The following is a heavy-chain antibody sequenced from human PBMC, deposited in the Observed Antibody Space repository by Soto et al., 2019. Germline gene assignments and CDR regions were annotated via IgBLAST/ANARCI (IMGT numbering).Heavy chain of an antibody. Sequence: GGSLRLSCAASGFTFRSYGRQWVRQAPGKGLVWVSWINSDGSSTSYADSVKGRFTISRDNAKNTLYLQMNSLRAEDTAVYYCASGGSSLNFDSWGQGTLVTVSS. CDR3: ASGGSSLNFDS. V-gene: IGHV3-74*01. CDR1: GFTFRSYG. D-gene: IGHD6-6*01. CDR2: INSDGSST. J-gene: IGHJ4*02.